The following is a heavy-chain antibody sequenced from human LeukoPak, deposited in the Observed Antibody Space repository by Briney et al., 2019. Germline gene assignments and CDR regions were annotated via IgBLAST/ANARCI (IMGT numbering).Heavy chain of an antibody. V-gene: IGHV4-4*07. D-gene: IGHD6-13*01. CDR1: GGSISSYY. J-gene: IGHJ4*02. CDR3: ARAGRYSSSWALDY. Sequence: PSETLSLTCTVSGGSISSYYWSWIRQPAGKGLEWIGRIYTSGSTNYNPSLKSRVTMSVDTSKNPSSLKLSSVTAADTAVYSCARAGRYSSSWALDYWGQGTLVTVSS. CDR2: IYTSGST.